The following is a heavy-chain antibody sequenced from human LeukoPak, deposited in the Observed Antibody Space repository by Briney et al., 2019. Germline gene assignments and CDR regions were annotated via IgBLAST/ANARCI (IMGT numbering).Heavy chain of an antibody. J-gene: IGHJ6*02. CDR3: AGSNVDTATGYYYYGMDV. Sequence: SETLSLTCAVSGGSISSYYWSWIRQPPGKGLEWIGYIYYSGSTNYNPSLKSRVTISVDTSKNQLSLKLSSVTAADTAVYYCAGSNVDTATGYYYYGMDVWGQGTTVTVSS. V-gene: IGHV4-59*01. CDR2: IYYSGST. CDR1: GGSISSYY. D-gene: IGHD5-18*01.